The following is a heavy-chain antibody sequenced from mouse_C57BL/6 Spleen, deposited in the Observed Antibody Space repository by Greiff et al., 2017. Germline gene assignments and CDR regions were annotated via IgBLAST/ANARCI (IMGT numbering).Heavy chain of an antibody. CDR2: FYPGSGSI. V-gene: IGHV1-62-2*01. J-gene: IGHJ2*01. D-gene: IGHD2-1*01. CDR3: ARHDQIYYGNYFDY. CDR1: GYTFTEYT. Sequence: VKVVESGAELVKPGASVKLSCKASGYTFTEYTIHWVKQRSGQGLEWIGWFYPGSGSIKYNEKFKDKATLTADKSSSTVYMELSRLTSEDSAVYFCARHDQIYYGNYFDYWGQGTTLTVSS.